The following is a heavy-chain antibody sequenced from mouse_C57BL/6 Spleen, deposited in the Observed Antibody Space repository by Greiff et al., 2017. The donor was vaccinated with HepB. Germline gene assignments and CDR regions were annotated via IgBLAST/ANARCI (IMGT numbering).Heavy chain of an antibody. CDR1: GYTFTSYW. D-gene: IGHD1-1*01. V-gene: IGHV1-53*01. J-gene: IGHJ1*03. CDR2: INPSNGGT. CDR3: ARSRGITTVVARYFDV. Sequence: QVQLKQPGTELVKPGASVKLSCKASGYTFTSYWMHWVKQRPGQGLEWIGNINPSNGGTNYNEKFKSKATLTVDKSSSTAYMQLSSLTSEDSAVYYCARSRGITTVVARYFDVWGTGTTVTVSS.